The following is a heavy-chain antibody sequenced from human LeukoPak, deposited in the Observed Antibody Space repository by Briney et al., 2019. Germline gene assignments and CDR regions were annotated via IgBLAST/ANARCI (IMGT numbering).Heavy chain of an antibody. CDR3: ATGNYYDSRGYYTFGH. D-gene: IGHD3-22*01. CDR2: INGDGSTT. CDR1: GFTFSRYW. J-gene: IGHJ1*01. Sequence: PGGSLRLSCAASGFTFSRYWMHWVRHAPGKGLVWVSRINGDGSTTSYADFVKGGFTISRDNDKNTLYLKMSSLRAEDTAVYYCATGNYYDSRGYYTFGHWGQGTLVTVSS. V-gene: IGHV3-74*01.